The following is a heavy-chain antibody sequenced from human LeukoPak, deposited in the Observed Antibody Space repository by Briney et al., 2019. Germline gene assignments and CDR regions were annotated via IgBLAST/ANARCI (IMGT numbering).Heavy chain of an antibody. CDR2: IGVRGGSS. CDR3: ARGGGLDV. V-gene: IGHV3-23*01. J-gene: IGHJ6*02. CDR1: GFTFADYA. Sequence: GGSLRLSCAASGFTFADYAMTWVRQAPGKGLEWVSVIGVRGGSSYYADSAKGRFTISRDNSKSTLYLQMNGLRAEDTAVYFCARGGGLDVWGQGATVTVSS. D-gene: IGHD3-16*01.